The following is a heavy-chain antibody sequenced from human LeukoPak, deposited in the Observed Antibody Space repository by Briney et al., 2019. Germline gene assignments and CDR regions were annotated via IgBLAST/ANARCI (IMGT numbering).Heavy chain of an antibody. D-gene: IGHD4-23*01. CDR3: AKDLSTVVTLILDY. J-gene: IGHJ4*02. CDR2: ISGSGGST. Sequence: GGSLRLSCAASGFTFSSYAMSRVRQAPGKGLEWVSAISGSGGSTYYADSVKGRFTISRDNSKNTLYLQMNSLRAEDTAVYYCAKDLSTVVTLILDYWGQGTLVTVSS. CDR1: GFTFSSYA. V-gene: IGHV3-23*01.